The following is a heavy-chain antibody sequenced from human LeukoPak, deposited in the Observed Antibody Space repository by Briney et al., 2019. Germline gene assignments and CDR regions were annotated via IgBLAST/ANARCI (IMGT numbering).Heavy chain of an antibody. CDR1: GGSISGHH. J-gene: IGHJ3*02. Sequence: SETLSLTCTVSGGSISGHHWTWIRQPPGTGLEWIGYFYDSGDFNYNPSLKSRVTIWMDMSNNQFSLTKSSVTAADTAMYYCARLLRPGGRKGDAFDIWGQGTLVTVSS. CDR3: ARLLRPGGRKGDAFDI. D-gene: IGHD1-26*01. CDR2: FYDSGDF. V-gene: IGHV4-59*08.